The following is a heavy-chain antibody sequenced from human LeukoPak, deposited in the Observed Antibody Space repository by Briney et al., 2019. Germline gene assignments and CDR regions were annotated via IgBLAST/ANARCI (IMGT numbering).Heavy chain of an antibody. D-gene: IGHD3-3*01. Sequence: SETLSLTCTVSGGSISSSGYYWGWIRQPPGKGLEWIGSFYYSGTTHYNPPLKSRVTIYIDTSKNHLSLKLRSVTAADTAVYYCARHWRYFQDWGQGTLVTVSS. CDR3: ARHWRYFQD. CDR1: GGSISSSGYY. V-gene: IGHV4-39*01. CDR2: FYYSGTT. J-gene: IGHJ1*01.